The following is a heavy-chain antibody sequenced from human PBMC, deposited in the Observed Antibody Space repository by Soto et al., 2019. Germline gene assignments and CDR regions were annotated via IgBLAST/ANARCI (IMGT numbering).Heavy chain of an antibody. CDR1: GFPFSSYS. V-gene: IGHV3-30-3*01. Sequence: PGGSLRLSSAASGFPFSSYSMHWVRQAPGKGLEWVAVISYDGSNKYYADSVKGRFTISRDNSKNTLYLQMNSLRAEDTAVYYCARDKDIVVVVAANDAFDIWGQGTMVTVSS. CDR3: ARDKDIVVVVAANDAFDI. J-gene: IGHJ3*02. CDR2: ISYDGSNK. D-gene: IGHD2-15*01.